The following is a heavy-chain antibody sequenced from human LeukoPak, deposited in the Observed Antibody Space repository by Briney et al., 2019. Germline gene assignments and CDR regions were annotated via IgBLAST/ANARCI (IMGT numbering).Heavy chain of an antibody. CDR2: IDPSDSYT. CDR1: GYSFTSYW. Sequence: PGESLKISCKGSGYSFTSYWISRVRQMPGKGLEWMGRIDPSDSYTKYSPSFQGHVTISGDESISTAYLQWSSLKASDTAMYYCARHFLGELPDMDVWGQGTTVTVSS. V-gene: IGHV5-10-1*01. D-gene: IGHD1-26*01. J-gene: IGHJ6*02. CDR3: ARHFLGELPDMDV.